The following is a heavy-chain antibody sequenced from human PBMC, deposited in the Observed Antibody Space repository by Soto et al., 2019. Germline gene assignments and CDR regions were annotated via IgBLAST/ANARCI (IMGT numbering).Heavy chain of an antibody. V-gene: IGHV2-70*11. CDR1: GFSLSTSGMC. CDR2: IDWDDDK. Sequence: GSGPTLVNPTQTLTLTCTFSGFSLSTSGMCVSWIRQPPGKALEWLARIDWDDDKYYSTSLKTRLTISKDTSKNQVVLTMTNMDPVDTATYYCARFYYDSSGYGEADYYYYGMDVWGQGTTVTVSS. CDR3: ARFYYDSSGYGEADYYYYGMDV. J-gene: IGHJ6*02. D-gene: IGHD3-22*01.